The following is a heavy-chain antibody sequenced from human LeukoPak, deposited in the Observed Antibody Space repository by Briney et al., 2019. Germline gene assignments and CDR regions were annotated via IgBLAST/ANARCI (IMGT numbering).Heavy chain of an antibody. V-gene: IGHV4-59*01. CDR3: ARISSSIYYGMDV. D-gene: IGHD6-13*01. CDR1: GGSISGYY. Sequence: SETLSLTCTVSGGSISGYYWSWIRQPPGKGLEWIGYIYYSGTTKYNPSLKSRVTISVDTSKNQFSLKLNSVTAADTALYYCARISSSIYYGMDVWGQGTTVTVSS. J-gene: IGHJ6*02. CDR2: IYYSGTT.